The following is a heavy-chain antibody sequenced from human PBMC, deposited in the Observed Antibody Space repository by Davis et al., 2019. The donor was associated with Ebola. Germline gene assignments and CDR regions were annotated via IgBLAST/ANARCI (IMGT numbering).Heavy chain of an antibody. CDR3: AKTSSGPDY. D-gene: IGHD6-19*01. CDR2: ISGSGGST. CDR1: GFTFSSYA. Sequence: PGGSLRLSCAASGFTFSSYAMSWVRQAPGKGLEWVSAISGSGGSTYYADTVKCRFTISRDKSKNTLYLQMNSLRAEDTAVYHCAKTSSGPDYWGQGTLVTVSS. V-gene: IGHV3-23*01. J-gene: IGHJ4*02.